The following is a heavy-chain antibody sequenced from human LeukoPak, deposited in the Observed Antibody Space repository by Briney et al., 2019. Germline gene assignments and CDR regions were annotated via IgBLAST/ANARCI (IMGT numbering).Heavy chain of an antibody. CDR3: ARSLYCSGGSCYGNNWFDP. D-gene: IGHD2-15*01. CDR1: GFTFSSYS. Sequence: GGSLRLSCAASGFTFSSYSMNWVRQAPGKGLEWVSSISSSSSYIYYAASVKGRFTISRDNAKNSLYLQMNSLRAEDTAVYYCARSLYCSGGSCYGNNWFDPWGQGTLVTVSS. V-gene: IGHV3-21*01. J-gene: IGHJ5*02. CDR2: ISSSSSYI.